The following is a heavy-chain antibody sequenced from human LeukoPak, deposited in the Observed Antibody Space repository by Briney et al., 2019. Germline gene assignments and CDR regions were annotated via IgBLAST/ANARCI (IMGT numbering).Heavy chain of an antibody. CDR1: GYGFTSYY. D-gene: IGHD3-10*01. V-gene: IGHV1-46*03. CDR3: ARHGSGRYYPAEGRVDY. Sequence: AASVKVSCKALGYGFTSYYIHWVRQAPGQGLERMGIINPSVGGTTYARKFQGRVTMTRDTSTSTVYMELSSLRSEDTAVYYCARHGSGRYYPAEGRVDYWGQGTLVTVSS. J-gene: IGHJ4*02. CDR2: INPSVGGT.